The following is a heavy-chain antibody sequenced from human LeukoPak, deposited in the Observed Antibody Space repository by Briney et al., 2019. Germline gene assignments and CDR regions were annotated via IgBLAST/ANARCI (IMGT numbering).Heavy chain of an antibody. D-gene: IGHD6-13*01. V-gene: IGHV4-34*01. J-gene: IGHJ5*02. CDR1: GGSFSGYY. CDR3: ARCGVQYSSSWYRPRNNWFDP. Sequence: PSETLSLTCAAYGGSFSGYYWSWIRQPPGKGLEWIGEINHSGSTNYNPSLKSRVTISVDTSKNQFSLKLSSVTAADTAVYYCARCGVQYSSSWYRPRNNWFDPWGQGTLVTVSS. CDR2: INHSGST.